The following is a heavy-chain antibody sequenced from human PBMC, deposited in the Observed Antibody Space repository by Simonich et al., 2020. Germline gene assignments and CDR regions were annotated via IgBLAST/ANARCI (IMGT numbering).Heavy chain of an antibody. J-gene: IGHJ3*02. CDR2: ISSSSRTI. V-gene: IGHV3-48*01. Sequence: EVQLVESGGGLVQPGGSLRLSCAASGCTFSSYSMNWVRQAPGKGLEWVSYISSSSRTIYYADSVKGRCTISRDKDKNSLSLQMNSLRAEDTAVYYCARDSSYYAFDIWGQGTIVTVSS. CDR1: GCTFSSYS. D-gene: IGHD5-12*01. CDR3: ARDSSYYAFDI.